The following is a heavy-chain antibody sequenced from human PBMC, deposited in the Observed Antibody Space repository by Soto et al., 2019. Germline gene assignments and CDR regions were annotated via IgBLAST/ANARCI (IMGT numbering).Heavy chain of an antibody. J-gene: IGHJ4*02. CDR1: GGTFSSYT. V-gene: IGHV1-69*04. CDR2: IIPILGIA. CDR3: ARDRSRYSYGYNY. Sequence: SVKVSCKASGGTFSSYTISWVRQAPGQGLEWMGRIIPILGIANYAQKFQGRVTITADKSTSTAYMELSSLRSEDTAVYYCARDRSRYSYGYNYWGQGTLVTVSS. D-gene: IGHD5-18*01.